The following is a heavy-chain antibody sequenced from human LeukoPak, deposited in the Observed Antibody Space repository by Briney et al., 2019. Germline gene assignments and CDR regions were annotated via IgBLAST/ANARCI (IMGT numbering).Heavy chain of an antibody. Sequence: GGSLRLSCAASGFTFSSYSMNWVRQAPGKGLEWVSYISSSSSTIYYADSVKGRFTISRDNAKNSLSLQMNSLRAEDTAVYYCASGREYYDILTGYFDYWGQGTLVTVSS. D-gene: IGHD3-9*01. CDR3: ASGREYYDILTGYFDY. CDR2: ISSSSSTI. J-gene: IGHJ4*02. V-gene: IGHV3-48*01. CDR1: GFTFSSYS.